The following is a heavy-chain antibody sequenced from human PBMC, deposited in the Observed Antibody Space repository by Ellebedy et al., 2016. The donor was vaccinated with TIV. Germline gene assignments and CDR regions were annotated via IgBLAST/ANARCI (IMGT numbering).Heavy chain of an antibody. CDR2: ISHDGSNK. CDR1: GFTFSYYS. J-gene: IGHJ4*02. D-gene: IGHD6-13*01. CDR3: TRGGSSRGYFDS. Sequence: GGSLRLXXAASGFTFSYYSMHWVRQAPGKGLEWVAVISHDGSNKYHAESVKGRFAISRDDSKNTLYLQMNTLRTEDTAVYFCTRGGSSRGYFDSWGQGTLVTVSS. V-gene: IGHV3-30*09.